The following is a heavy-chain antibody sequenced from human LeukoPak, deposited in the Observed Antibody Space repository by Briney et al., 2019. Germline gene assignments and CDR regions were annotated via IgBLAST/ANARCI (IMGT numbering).Heavy chain of an antibody. Sequence: GGSLRLSCRASGFIFSSYALNWVRRAPGQGLEWVSSISSSSGDIYYTDSVKGRFTISRDNARKSLYLQMNSLRVEDTAVYYCVRDFGGSSGAFDLWGQGTMVTVFS. CDR1: GFIFSSYA. CDR3: VRDFGGSSGAFDL. CDR2: ISSSSGDI. V-gene: IGHV3-21*01. D-gene: IGHD2-15*01. J-gene: IGHJ3*01.